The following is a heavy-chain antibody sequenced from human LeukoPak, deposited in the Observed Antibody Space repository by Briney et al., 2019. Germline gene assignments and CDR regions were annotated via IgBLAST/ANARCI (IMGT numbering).Heavy chain of an antibody. CDR2: IIPIFGTA. CDR1: GGTFSSYA. J-gene: IGHJ5*02. Sequence: SVKVSCKASGGTFSSYAISWVRQAPGQGLEWMGGIIPIFGTANYAQKFQGRVTITTDEPTSTAHMELSSLRSEDTAVYYCARVRGTYDRNWFDPWGQGTLVTVSS. CDR3: ARVRGTYDRNWFDP. V-gene: IGHV1-69*05. D-gene: IGHD3-10*01.